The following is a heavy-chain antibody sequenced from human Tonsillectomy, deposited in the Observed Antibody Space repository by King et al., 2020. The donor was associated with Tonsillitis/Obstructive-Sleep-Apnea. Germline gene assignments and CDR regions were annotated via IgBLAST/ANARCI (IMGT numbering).Heavy chain of an antibody. CDR2: ISAYNGNT. CDR1: GYTFTSYG. CDR3: ARDRKEVITILGGGFYYGMDV. D-gene: IGHD3-3*01. Sequence: QLVQSGAEVKKPGASVKVSCKASGYTFTSYGISWVRQAPGQGLEWMGWISAYNGNTNYAQKLQGRVTMTTDTSTSTAYMELRSLRSDDTAVYYCARDRKEVITILGGGFYYGMDVWGQGTTVTVSS. J-gene: IGHJ6*02. V-gene: IGHV1-18*01.